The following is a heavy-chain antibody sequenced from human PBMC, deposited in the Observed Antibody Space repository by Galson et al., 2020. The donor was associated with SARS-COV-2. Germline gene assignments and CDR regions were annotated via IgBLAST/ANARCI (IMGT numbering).Heavy chain of an antibody. CDR2: INSDGSII. V-gene: IGHV3-74*01. J-gene: IGHJ3*02. D-gene: IGHD2-15*01. CDR3: GRVRSYCSGGSCYSGRAAFDI. CDR1: GFTFSRHW. Sequence: LSLTCAASGFTFSRHWMHWVRQAPGKGLVWVSRINSDGSIINFADSVKGRFTISRDNAKNTLYLQMNSLRAEDTAVYYCGRVRSYCSGGSCYSGRAAFDIWGQGTLVTVSS.